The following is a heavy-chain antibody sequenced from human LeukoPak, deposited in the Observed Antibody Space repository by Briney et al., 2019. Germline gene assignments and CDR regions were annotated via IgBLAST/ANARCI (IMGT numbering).Heavy chain of an antibody. J-gene: IGHJ4*02. Sequence: GGSLRLSCAASGFSFSSYAMMWVRQAPGKGLGWVSAISGSGGSTYYADSVKGRFTISRDNSKDTLYLQMNSLRAEDTAVYYCAKERESSGWYEGGFDYWGQGTLVTVSS. CDR3: AKERESSGWYEGGFDY. V-gene: IGHV3-23*01. CDR1: GFSFSSYA. D-gene: IGHD6-19*01. CDR2: ISGSGGST.